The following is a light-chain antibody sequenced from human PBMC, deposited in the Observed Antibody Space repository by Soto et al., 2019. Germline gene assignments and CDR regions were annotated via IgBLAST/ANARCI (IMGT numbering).Light chain of an antibody. Sequence: DIVMTQSSLSWPVTPGEAASISCRSSQSLFSSEDGNTYLDWYLQKPGQSPQLLIYTLSYRASGSPDRFSGSGSDTEFKLKISRVEAEDVGVYYCMERIKFPYTFGQGTKLEI. CDR1: QSLFSSEDGNTY. V-gene: IGKV2-40*01. CDR3: MERIKFPYT. CDR2: TLS. J-gene: IGKJ2*01.